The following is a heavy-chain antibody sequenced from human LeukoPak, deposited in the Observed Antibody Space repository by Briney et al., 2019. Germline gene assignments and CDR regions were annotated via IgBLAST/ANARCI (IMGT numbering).Heavy chain of an antibody. CDR1: GGTFSSYA. V-gene: IGHV1-69*01. CDR3: AMASGLRYFVWLGIDY. Sequence: SVKLSCTAYGGTFSSYAISWVRQAPGQGLEWMGEIIHIFGTANYAQKFQGRVTITADESTSTAYMELSSLISEDTAVYSCAMASGLRYFVWLGIDYWGQGTLVTVSS. CDR2: IIHIFGTA. D-gene: IGHD3-9*01. J-gene: IGHJ4*02.